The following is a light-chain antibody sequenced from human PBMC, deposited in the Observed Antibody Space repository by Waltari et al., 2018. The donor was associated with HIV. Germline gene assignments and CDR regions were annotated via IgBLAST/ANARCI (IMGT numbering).Light chain of an antibody. CDR1: SSDLGSSAL. CDR2: EVS. J-gene: IGLJ1*01. CDR3: CSYASGSTFV. Sequence: QSALTQPASVSGSPGQSITISSPGTSSDLGSSALVSWYQQHPGKAPKVMIYEVSKRPSGVSNRFSGSKSGNTASLIISGLQAEDEADYYCCSYASGSTFVFGTGTKVTVL. V-gene: IGLV2-23*02.